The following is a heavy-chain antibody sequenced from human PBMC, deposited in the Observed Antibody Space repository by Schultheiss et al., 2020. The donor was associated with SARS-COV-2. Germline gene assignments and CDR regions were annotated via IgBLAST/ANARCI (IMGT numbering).Heavy chain of an antibody. CDR1: GFTFSSYA. V-gene: IGHV3-30*07. CDR2: ISYDGSNK. CDR3: AKDREVAVAGTEDY. D-gene: IGHD6-19*01. Sequence: GGSLRLSCAASGFTFSSYAMHWVRQAPGKGLEWVAVISYDGSNKYYADSVKGRFTISRDNSKNTLYLQMNSLRAEDTAVYYCAKDREVAVAGTEDYWGQGTLVTVSS. J-gene: IGHJ4*02.